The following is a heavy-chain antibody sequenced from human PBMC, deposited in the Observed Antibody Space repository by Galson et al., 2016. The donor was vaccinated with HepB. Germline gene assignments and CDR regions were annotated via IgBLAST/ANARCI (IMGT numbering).Heavy chain of an antibody. CDR1: EYTFTAYY. CDR3: AKDQCSGGDCFTTFDN. J-gene: IGHJ4*02. CDR2: INPHSGAT. D-gene: IGHD2-21*02. Sequence: SVKVSCKASEYTFTAYYLHWVRQAPVQGLEWMGWINPHSGATNYAKKFQGRVTMTRDTSISTASVELRSLRSDDTAIYYCAKDQCSGGDCFTTFDNWGQGTLVIVSS. V-gene: IGHV1-2*02.